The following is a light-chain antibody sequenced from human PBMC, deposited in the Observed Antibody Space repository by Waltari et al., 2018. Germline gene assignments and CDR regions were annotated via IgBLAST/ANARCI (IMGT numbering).Light chain of an antibody. V-gene: IGKV4-1*01. CDR2: WAS. Sequence: DIVMTQSPDSLAVSLGERATINCRSSQSVLYSSNNKNYLAWYQQKPGQPPKLPIYWASTRESGVPDRFSGSGSETDFTLTISSLQAEDVAVYYCQQYYSTPRKFGQGTKVEIK. J-gene: IGKJ1*01. CDR1: QSVLYSSNNKNY. CDR3: QQYYSTPRK.